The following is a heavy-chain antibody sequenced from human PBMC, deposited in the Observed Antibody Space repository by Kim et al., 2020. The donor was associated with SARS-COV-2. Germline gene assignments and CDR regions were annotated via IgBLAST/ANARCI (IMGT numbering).Heavy chain of an antibody. CDR2: ISSNNEYI. V-gene: IGHV3-21*01. CDR3: ARLAGVDIVAATGDCSGGACYVGYYYYGLDG. D-gene: IGHD2-15*01. CDR1: GFTFSNYS. Sequence: GGSLRLSCAASGFTFSNYSMNWVRQAPGKGLEWVSSISSNNEYIYYADSLKGRFTISRDNAKNSLYLQMNGLRAEDTAVYYCARLAGVDIVAATGDCSGGACYVGYYYYGLDGWGQGTTVTVSS. J-gene: IGHJ6*01.